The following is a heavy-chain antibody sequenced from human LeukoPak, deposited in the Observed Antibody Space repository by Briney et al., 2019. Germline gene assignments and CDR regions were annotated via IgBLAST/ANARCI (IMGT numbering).Heavy chain of an antibody. D-gene: IGHD1-26*01. V-gene: IGHV3-66*01. Sequence: PGGSLRLSCAVSGFTFNNAWINWVRQAPGKGLEWVSVIYSGGSTYYADSVKGRFTISRDNSKNTLYLQMNSLRAEDTAVYYCARDRWNSGSYLGGQGTLVTVSS. CDR3: ARDRWNSGSYL. J-gene: IGHJ4*02. CDR2: IYSGGST. CDR1: GFTFNNAW.